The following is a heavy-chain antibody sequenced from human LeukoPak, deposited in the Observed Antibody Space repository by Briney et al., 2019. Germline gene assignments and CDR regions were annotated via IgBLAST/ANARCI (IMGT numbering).Heavy chain of an antibody. D-gene: IGHD6-6*01. CDR1: GFTFSNYW. CDR3: VRGPSFYYYYYDMDV. V-gene: IGHV3-74*01. J-gene: IGHJ6*02. Sequence: PGGSLRLSCAGSGFTFSNYWMYWVRHAPGKGLVWVSHVDDHGGSRTYADSVKGRFTISRDNDKKTMYLQMSSLRAEDTAVYYCVRGPSFYYYYYDMDVWGQGTTVTVSS. CDR2: VDDHGGSR.